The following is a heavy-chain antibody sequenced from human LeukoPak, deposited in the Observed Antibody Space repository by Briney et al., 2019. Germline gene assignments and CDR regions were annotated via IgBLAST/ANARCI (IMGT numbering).Heavy chain of an antibody. V-gene: IGHV3-23*01. J-gene: IGHJ4*02. CDR3: ANHYYDSSGYSH. CDR2: ISGSGGST. Sequence: AGGSLRLSCAASGFTFSSYAMSWVRQAPGKGLEWVSAISGSGGSTYYADSVEGRFTISRDNSKNTLYLQMNSLRAEDTAVYYCANHYYDSSGYSHWGQGTLVTVSS. CDR1: GFTFSSYA. D-gene: IGHD3-22*01.